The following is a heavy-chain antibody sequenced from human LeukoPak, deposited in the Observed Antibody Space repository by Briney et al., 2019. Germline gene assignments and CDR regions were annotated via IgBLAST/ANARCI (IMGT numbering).Heavy chain of an antibody. Sequence: SETLSLTCTVSGGSISSYYWSWIRQPPGKGLEWIGYIYYSGSTNYNPSLKSRVTISVDTSKNQFSLKLSSVTAADTAVYYCARGAIAAPDAFDIWGQGTMVTVSS. V-gene: IGHV4-59*01. CDR2: IYYSGST. D-gene: IGHD2-15*01. J-gene: IGHJ3*02. CDR3: ARGAIAAPDAFDI. CDR1: GGSISSYY.